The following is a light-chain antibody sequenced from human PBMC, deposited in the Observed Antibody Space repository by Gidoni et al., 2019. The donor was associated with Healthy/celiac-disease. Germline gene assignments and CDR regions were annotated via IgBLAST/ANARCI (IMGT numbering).Light chain of an antibody. V-gene: IGLV2-14*01. J-gene: IGLJ2*01. CDR3: SSYTSSSTLV. CDR1: SSDVGGYNY. Sequence: QSALTQPASVSGSPGQSITIACTGISSDVGGYNYVSWYQQHPGKAPKLMIYEVSNRPSGVSNRFSGSKSGNTASLTISWLQAEDEADYYCSSYTSSSTLVFGGGTKLTVL. CDR2: EVS.